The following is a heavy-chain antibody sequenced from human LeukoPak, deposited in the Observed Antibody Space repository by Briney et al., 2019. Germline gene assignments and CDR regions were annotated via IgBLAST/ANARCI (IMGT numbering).Heavy chain of an antibody. D-gene: IGHD2-21*02. Sequence: PGGSLRLSCAASGFTFSSYAMHWVRQAPGKGLEWVAVISYDGSNKYYADSVKGRFTISRDNSKNTLYLQMNSLRAEDTAVYYCARDANRCGGDCYSLNAFDIWGQGTMVTVSS. V-gene: IGHV3-30-3*01. CDR3: ARDANRCGGDCYSLNAFDI. J-gene: IGHJ3*02. CDR1: GFTFSSYA. CDR2: ISYDGSNK.